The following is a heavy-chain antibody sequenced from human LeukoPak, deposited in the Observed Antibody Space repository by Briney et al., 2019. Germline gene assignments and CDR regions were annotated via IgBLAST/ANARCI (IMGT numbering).Heavy chain of an antibody. Sequence: GGSLRLSRVASGFTFSNYAMSWVRQAPGKGLEWVSAITGSGTNTYYADSVKGRFTISRDNSKNTVFLQMNSLRHEDTAIYYCVIWGDYDVLTGYYVPDYWGQGTPVTVSS. V-gene: IGHV3-23*01. D-gene: IGHD3-9*01. CDR3: VIWGDYDVLTGYYVPDY. CDR1: GFTFSNYA. J-gene: IGHJ4*02. CDR2: ITGSGTNT.